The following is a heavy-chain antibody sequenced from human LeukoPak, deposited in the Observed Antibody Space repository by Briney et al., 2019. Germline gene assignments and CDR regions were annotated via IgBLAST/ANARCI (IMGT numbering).Heavy chain of an antibody. Sequence: GGSLRLSCAASGFTFSSYGMHWVRQAPGKGLEWVAVIWYDGSNKYYADSVKGRFTISRDNSKNTLYLQMNSMRAEDTAVYYCARDPGYSYGWRDDAFDIWGQGTMVTVSS. J-gene: IGHJ3*02. CDR2: IWYDGSNK. CDR3: ARDPGYSYGWRDDAFDI. D-gene: IGHD5-18*01. V-gene: IGHV3-33*01. CDR1: GFTFSSYG.